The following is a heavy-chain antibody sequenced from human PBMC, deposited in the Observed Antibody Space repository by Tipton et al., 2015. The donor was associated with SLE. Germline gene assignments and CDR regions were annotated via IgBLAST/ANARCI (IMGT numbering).Heavy chain of an antibody. Sequence: SLRLSCAASGFTFSSYGMHWVRQAPGKGLEWVANIKQDGSEKYYVDSVKGRFTISRDNAKSSLYLQMNSLRAEDTAVYYCARRNWGLPFDYWGQGTLVTVSS. CDR2: IKQDGSEK. D-gene: IGHD7-27*01. V-gene: IGHV3-7*01. J-gene: IGHJ4*02. CDR1: GFTFSSYG. CDR3: ARRNWGLPFDY.